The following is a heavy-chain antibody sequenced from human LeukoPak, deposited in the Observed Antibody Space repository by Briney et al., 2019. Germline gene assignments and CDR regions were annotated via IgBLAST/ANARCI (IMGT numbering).Heavy chain of an antibody. V-gene: IGHV3-74*01. Sequence: GGSLRLSCAASGFTFSSYWMNWVRQAPGKGLVWVSRIASDGSSTTYADSVKGRFSISRDNAKNTLYLQMNSLRVEDTAVYYCARGRPHGNDYWGQGTLVIVSS. CDR3: ARGRPHGNDY. J-gene: IGHJ4*02. CDR1: GFTFSSYW. D-gene: IGHD4-23*01. CDR2: IASDGSST.